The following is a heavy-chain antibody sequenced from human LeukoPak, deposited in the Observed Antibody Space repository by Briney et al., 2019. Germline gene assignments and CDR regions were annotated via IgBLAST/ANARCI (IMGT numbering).Heavy chain of an antibody. CDR3: AKEVRYGDYVVYDAFDI. J-gene: IGHJ3*02. V-gene: IGHV3-30-3*02. D-gene: IGHD4-17*01. CDR2: ISYDGSNK. CDR1: GSTFSTYA. Sequence: GGSLRLSCVASGSTFSTYALHWVRQAPGKGLEWVAVISYDGSNKYYADSVKGRFTISRDNSKNTLYLQMNSLRAEDTAVYYCAKEVRYGDYVVYDAFDIWGQGTTVTVSS.